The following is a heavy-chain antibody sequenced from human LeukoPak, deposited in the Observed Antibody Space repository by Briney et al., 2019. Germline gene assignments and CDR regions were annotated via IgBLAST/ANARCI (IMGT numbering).Heavy chain of an antibody. CDR2: INAGNGNT. J-gene: IGHJ5*02. V-gene: IGHV1-3*01. CDR1: GYSFTSYW. Sequence: GESLKISCKGSGYSFTSYWIGWVRQAPGQRLEWMGWINAGNGNTKYSQKFQGRVTITRDTSASTAYMELSSLRSEDTAVYYCASSEYQLLSGWFDPWGQGTLVTVSS. D-gene: IGHD2-2*01. CDR3: ASSEYQLLSGWFDP.